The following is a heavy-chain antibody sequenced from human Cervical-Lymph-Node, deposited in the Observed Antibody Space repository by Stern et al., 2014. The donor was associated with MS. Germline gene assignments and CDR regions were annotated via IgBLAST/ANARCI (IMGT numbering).Heavy chain of an antibody. CDR3: ARHGGKYASDY. J-gene: IGHJ4*01. V-gene: IGHV5-51*01. D-gene: IGHD1-26*01. CDR1: GWTFDNYW. CDR2: IYPHDSDT. Sequence: EVQLLESGAEVKKPGESLKISCKASGWTFDNYWIGWVRQMPGKGLEWMGIIYPHDSDTRYSPSFQGQVTISVDKSTSAAYLQWSSLKASDTAIYYCARHGGKYASDYWGQGTLVTVSS.